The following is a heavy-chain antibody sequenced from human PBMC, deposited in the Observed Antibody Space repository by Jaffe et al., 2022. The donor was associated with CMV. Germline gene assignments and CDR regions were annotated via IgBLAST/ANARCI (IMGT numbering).Heavy chain of an antibody. CDR1: GFNIGDYA. CDR3: ASTIPYEIWSGDGSFDN. CDR2: IRSKAHGEAT. V-gene: IGHV3-49*04. J-gene: IGHJ4*02. Sequence: VQLVESGGGLAQPGRSLRLACSVSGFNIGDYAMSWVRQAPGKGLEWVSLIRSKAHGEATEYAASVKGRFIISRDDSKNIAYLQMSSLKTEDTAVYYCASTIPYEIWSGDGSFDNWGQGTLVVVSS. D-gene: IGHD3-3*01.